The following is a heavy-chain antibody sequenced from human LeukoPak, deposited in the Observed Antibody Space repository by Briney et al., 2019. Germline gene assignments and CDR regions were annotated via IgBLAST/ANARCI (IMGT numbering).Heavy chain of an antibody. V-gene: IGHV5-51*01. Sequence: GESLKISCKGSGYTFTSYWIGWVRQMPGKGLEWMGVIFPGDSDTRYSPSFQGQVTMSADKSISTAYLQWSSLKASDSAMYYCARRMNYDILTGKYYFDYWGQGTLVTVSS. CDR1: GYTFTSYW. D-gene: IGHD3-9*01. J-gene: IGHJ4*02. CDR3: ARRMNYDILTGKYYFDY. CDR2: IFPGDSDT.